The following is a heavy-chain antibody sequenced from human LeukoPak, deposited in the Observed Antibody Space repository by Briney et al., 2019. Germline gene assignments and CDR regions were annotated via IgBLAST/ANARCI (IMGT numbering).Heavy chain of an antibody. J-gene: IGHJ4*02. CDR2: IYYSGST. V-gene: IGHV4-59*08. CDR1: NGSISNYY. CDR3: ARHALDSSSWYVY. D-gene: IGHD6-13*01. Sequence: SETLSLTCTVSNGSISNYYWSWIRQPPGKGLEWIGYIYYSGSTNYNPSLKSRVTISVDTSKNQFSLKLSSVTAADTAVYYCARHALDSSSWYVYWGQGTLVTVSS.